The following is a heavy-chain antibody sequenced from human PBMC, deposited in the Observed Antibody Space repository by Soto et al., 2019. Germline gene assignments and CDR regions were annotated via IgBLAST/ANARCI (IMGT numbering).Heavy chain of an antibody. CDR3: ARMDGDFNYYALDV. D-gene: IGHD4-17*01. Sequence: SGPTLVNPTETLTLTCTVSGFSLSSGRMVVSWIRQPPGKPLEWLAHFFSDVERSYSASMQSRLTLSTDISGSQVVLTMTNMDPVDTATYYCARMDGDFNYYALDVWGQGTTVTVSS. V-gene: IGHV2-26*01. J-gene: IGHJ6*02. CDR1: GFSLSSGRMV. CDR2: FFSDVER.